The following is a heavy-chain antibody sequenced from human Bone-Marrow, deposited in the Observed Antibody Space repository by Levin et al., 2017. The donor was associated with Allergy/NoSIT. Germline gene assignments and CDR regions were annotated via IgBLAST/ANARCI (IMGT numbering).Heavy chain of an antibody. CDR1: GFTFSGSA. D-gene: IGHD6-19*01. CDR3: SRGQWLD. Sequence: GESLKISCAASGFTFSGSAMHWVRQASGKGLEWVARIRSKANSYATAYAASVKGRFTISRDDSKNTAYLQMNSLKTEDTAVYYCSRGQWLDWGQGTLVTVSS. V-gene: IGHV3-73*01. J-gene: IGHJ4*02. CDR2: IRSKANSYAT.